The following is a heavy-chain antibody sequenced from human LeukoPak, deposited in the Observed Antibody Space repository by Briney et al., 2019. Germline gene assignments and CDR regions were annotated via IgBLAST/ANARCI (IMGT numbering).Heavy chain of an antibody. D-gene: IGHD2-8*01. V-gene: IGHV4-4*08. CDR3: ARLSGYCTNGVCYDGFDY. CDR2: IYTSGST. CDR1: GGSISSYS. J-gene: IGHJ4*02. Sequence: SETLSLTCTVSGGSISSYSWSWIRQPPGKGLEWIGYIYTSGSTNYNPSLKSRVTISVDTSKNQFSLKLSSVTAADTAVYYCARLSGYCTNGVCYDGFDYWGQGTLVTVSS.